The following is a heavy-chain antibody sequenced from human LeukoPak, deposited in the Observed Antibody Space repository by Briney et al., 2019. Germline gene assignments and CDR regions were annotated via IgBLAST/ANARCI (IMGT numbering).Heavy chain of an antibody. J-gene: IGHJ4*02. CDR3: VRRGGSGRSFDY. CDR1: GASVSSGGYY. Sequence: SETLSLTCTVSGASVSSGGYYWSWLRQPPGKGLEWIGYIYYSGSTNYNPSLKSRVTISVDTAKNQFSLKASSVNAADEDLNSCVRRGGSGRSFDYWGQGTLVTVSS. CDR2: IYYSGST. D-gene: IGHD3-10*01. V-gene: IGHV4-61*08.